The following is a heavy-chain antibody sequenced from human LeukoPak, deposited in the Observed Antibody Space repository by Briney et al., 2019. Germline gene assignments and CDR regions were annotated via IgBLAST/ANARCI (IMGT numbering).Heavy chain of an antibody. Sequence: ASVKVSCKASGYTFTSYDINWVRQATGQGLEWMGWVNPNSGNTGYAQKFQGRVTITADESTSTAYMELSSLRSEDTAVYYCAREGEATDPPHGDAFDIWGQGTMVTVSS. CDR1: GYTFTSYD. V-gene: IGHV1-8*01. D-gene: IGHD3-16*01. J-gene: IGHJ3*02. CDR2: VNPNSGNT. CDR3: AREGEATDPPHGDAFDI.